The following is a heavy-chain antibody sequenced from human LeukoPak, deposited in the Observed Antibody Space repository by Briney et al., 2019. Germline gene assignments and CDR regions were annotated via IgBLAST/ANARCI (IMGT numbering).Heavy chain of an antibody. CDR2: IWPDGSYK. Sequence: PGGSLRLSCAASGFTFSTYGIHWVRQAPGKGLEWVAAIWPDGSYKYYADSVKGRFTISRDNSKNTLYLQMNSLRAEDTAVYYCAREIAAAGVFGDDAFDIWGQGTMVTASS. J-gene: IGHJ3*02. CDR3: AREIAAAGVFGDDAFDI. V-gene: IGHV3-33*01. D-gene: IGHD6-13*01. CDR1: GFTFSTYG.